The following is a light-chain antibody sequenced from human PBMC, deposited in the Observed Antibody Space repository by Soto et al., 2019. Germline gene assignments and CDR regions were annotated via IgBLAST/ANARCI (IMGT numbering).Light chain of an antibody. V-gene: IGLV2-23*01. CDR1: NSDVGSHNF. J-gene: IGLJ3*02. Sequence: QSGLTQPASVSGSPGQSMTLSCTGTNSDVGSHNFVSWYQQYPGKAPKLLIYEASKRPSGLSNRFSGSKSGNTASLTISGLQAEDEADYYCCSLTNGATWVFGGGTKLTVL. CDR2: EAS. CDR3: CSLTNGATWV.